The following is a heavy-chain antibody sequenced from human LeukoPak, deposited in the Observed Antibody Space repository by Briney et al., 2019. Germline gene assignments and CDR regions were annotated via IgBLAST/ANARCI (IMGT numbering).Heavy chain of an antibody. V-gene: IGHV3-9*03. CDR1: GFTFDDYA. CDR2: ISWNSGSL. CDR3: AKDYCSSTSCYFDY. Sequence: PGGSLRLSCVASGFTFDDYAMHWVRQGPGKGLEWVSSISWNSGSLGYADSVKGRFTISRDNAKNSLYLQMNSLRAEDMALYYWAKDYCSSTSCYFDYWGQGTLVTVSS. D-gene: IGHD2-2*01. J-gene: IGHJ4*02.